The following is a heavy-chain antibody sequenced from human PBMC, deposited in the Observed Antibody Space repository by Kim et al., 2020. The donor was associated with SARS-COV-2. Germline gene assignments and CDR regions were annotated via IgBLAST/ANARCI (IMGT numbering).Heavy chain of an antibody. J-gene: IGHJ1*01. CDR1: GYTFTGYY. Sequence: ASVKVSCKASGYTFTGYYMHWVRQAPGQGLEWMAYINPNTGGTEYIQKFQGRLTLTRDTSISTAYMELSGLTSDDTSTYYCARGRRLTYGLELAGHWGQG. D-gene: IGHD1-7*01. V-gene: IGHV1-2*02. CDR3: ARGRRLTYGLELAGH. CDR2: INPNTGGT.